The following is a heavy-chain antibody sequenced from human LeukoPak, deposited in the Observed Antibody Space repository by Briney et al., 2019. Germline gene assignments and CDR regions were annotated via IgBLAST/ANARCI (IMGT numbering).Heavy chain of an antibody. Sequence: YPGGSLRLSCAASGFTFSSYSMNWVRQAPGKGLEWVSYISSSSSTIYYADSVKGRFTISRDNAKNSLYLQMNSLRAEDTAVYYCARDWTEAIPYYDFWSGYPNWFDPWGRGTLVTVSS. D-gene: IGHD3-3*01. V-gene: IGHV3-48*01. CDR1: GFTFSSYS. CDR2: ISSSSSTI. CDR3: ARDWTEAIPYYDFWSGYPNWFDP. J-gene: IGHJ5*02.